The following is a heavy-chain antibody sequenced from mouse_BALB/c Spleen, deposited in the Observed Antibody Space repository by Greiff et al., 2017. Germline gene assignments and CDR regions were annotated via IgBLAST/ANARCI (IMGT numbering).Heavy chain of an antibody. D-gene: IGHD2-4*01. J-gene: IGHJ4*01. V-gene: IGHV5-4*02. CDR1: GFTFSDYY. CDR3: ARDYYDYDDSAMDY. Sequence: EVKLVESGGGLVKPGGSLKLSCAASGFTFSDYYMYWVRQTPEKRLEWVATISDGGSYTYYPDSVKGRFTISRDNAKNNLYLQMSSLKSEDTAMYYCARDYYDYDDSAMDYWGQGTSVTVSS. CDR2: ISDGGSYT.